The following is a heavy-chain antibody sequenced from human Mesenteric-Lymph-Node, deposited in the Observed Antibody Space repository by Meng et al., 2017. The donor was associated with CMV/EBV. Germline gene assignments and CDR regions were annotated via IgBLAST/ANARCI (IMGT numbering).Heavy chain of an antibody. CDR1: DDAVINGAHS. CDR2: IIYTGST. J-gene: IGHJ4*02. V-gene: IGHV4-30-2*01. Sequence: ADDAVINGAHSWSWVRQPPGRGLELLGYIIYTGSTYYNPSLKGRITMSMDKSKNQFSLKLTSVTAADTAVYYCANDYGSGSYRFDYWGQGTLVAVSS. D-gene: IGHD3-10*01. CDR3: ANDYGSGSYRFDY.